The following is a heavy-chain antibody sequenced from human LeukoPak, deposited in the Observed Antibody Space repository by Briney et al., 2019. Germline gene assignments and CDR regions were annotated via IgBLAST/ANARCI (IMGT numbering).Heavy chain of an antibody. D-gene: IGHD2-15*01. J-gene: IGHJ4*02. CDR1: GFSPTTRGVS. CDR2: IDWDDDK. Sequence: GPALLPPPPPLTLSCTFSGFSPTTRGVSMSWIRQPPGKALESLARIDWDDDKFYTTSLQTRLTISKDTSKSQVALTMTNMDPVDTGTYYCARTGLEYCSGGSCYDYWGQGTLVTVSS. V-gene: IGHV2-70*17. CDR3: ARTGLEYCSGGSCYDY.